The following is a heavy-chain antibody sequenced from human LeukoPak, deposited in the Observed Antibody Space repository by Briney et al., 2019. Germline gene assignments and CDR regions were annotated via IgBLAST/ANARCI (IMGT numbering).Heavy chain of an antibody. CDR3: ARERGSYSGDHFDY. D-gene: IGHD1-26*01. J-gene: IGHJ4*02. V-gene: IGHV4-39*07. CDR1: GGSISSSSYY. CDR2: IYYSGST. Sequence: SETLSLTCTVPGGSISSSSYYWGWIRQPPGKGLEWIGSIYYSGSTYYNPSLKSRVTISVDTSKNQFSLKLSSVTAADTAVYYCARERGSYSGDHFDYWGQGTLVTVSS.